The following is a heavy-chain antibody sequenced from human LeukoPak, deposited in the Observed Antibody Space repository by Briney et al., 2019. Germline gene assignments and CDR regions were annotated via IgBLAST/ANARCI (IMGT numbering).Heavy chain of an antibody. Sequence: GGSLRLSCAASGFTFRSYSMSWVRQAAGKGLDWVSYISGSSDAIFYADSVNGRFTISRDNANNSLYLQLNSRRVEYTAVYYCARAWGPDYWGQGTLVTLSS. V-gene: IGHV3-48*01. J-gene: IGHJ4*02. D-gene: IGHD3-16*01. CDR3: ARAWGPDY. CDR2: ISGSSDAI. CDR1: GFTFRSYS.